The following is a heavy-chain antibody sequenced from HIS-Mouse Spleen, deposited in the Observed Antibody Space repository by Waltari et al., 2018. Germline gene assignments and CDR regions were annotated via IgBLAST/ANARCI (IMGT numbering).Heavy chain of an antibody. CDR2: IDWDDDK. Sequence: QVTLRESGPALVKPTQTLTLTCTFSGFSLSTSGMCVSWLRQPPGKALEWLVRIDWDDDKYYSTSLKTRLTISKDTSKNQVVLTMTNMDTVDTATYYCARIAEGYSSGWYAFDYWCQGTLVTVSS. CDR1: GFSLSTSGMC. V-gene: IGHV2-70*15. D-gene: IGHD6-19*01. CDR3: ARIAEGYSSGWYAFDY. J-gene: IGHJ4*02.